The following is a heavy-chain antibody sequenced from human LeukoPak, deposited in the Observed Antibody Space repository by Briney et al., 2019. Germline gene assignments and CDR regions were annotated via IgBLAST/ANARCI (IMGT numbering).Heavy chain of an antibody. V-gene: IGHV3-48*03. Sequence: PGGSLRLSCAASEFTFSSYEMNWVRQAPGKGLEWVSYISSSGSTIYYADSVKGRFTISRDNAKNSLYLQMNSLRAEDTAVYYCAREVHPGYSYGPRNARNYYYYYMDVWGKGTTVTVSS. CDR1: EFTFSSYE. D-gene: IGHD5-18*01. CDR3: AREVHPGYSYGPRNARNYYYYYMDV. J-gene: IGHJ6*03. CDR2: ISSSGSTI.